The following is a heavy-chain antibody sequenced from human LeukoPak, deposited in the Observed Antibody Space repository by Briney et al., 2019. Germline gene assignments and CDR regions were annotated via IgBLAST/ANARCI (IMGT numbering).Heavy chain of an antibody. D-gene: IGHD3-22*01. CDR3: ATGPRIGVYYDSSGYYHPLPDY. V-gene: IGHV1-24*01. CDR1: GYTLTELS. J-gene: IGHJ4*02. CDR2: FDPEDGET. Sequence: ASVTVSCTVSGYTLTELSMHWVRQAPGKGLEWMGGFDPEDGETIYAQKFQGRVTMTEDTSTDTAYMELSSLRSEDTAVYYCATGPRIGVYYDSSGYYHPLPDYWGQGTLVTVSS.